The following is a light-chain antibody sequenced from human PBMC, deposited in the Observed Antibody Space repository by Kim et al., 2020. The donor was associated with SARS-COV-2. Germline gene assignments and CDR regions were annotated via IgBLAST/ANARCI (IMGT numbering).Light chain of an antibody. J-gene: IGLJ2*01. CDR2: QDS. Sequence: SYELTQPPSVSVSPGQTASITCSGDKLGDKYACWYQQKPGQSPVVVIYQDSKRPSGIPERFSGSNSGNTATLTISGTQAMDKAAYYCQAWDSRVVFGGGT. CDR3: QAWDSRVV. CDR1: KLGDKY. V-gene: IGLV3-1*01.